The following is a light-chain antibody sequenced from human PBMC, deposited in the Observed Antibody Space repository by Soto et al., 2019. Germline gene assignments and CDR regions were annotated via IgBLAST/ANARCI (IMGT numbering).Light chain of an antibody. CDR1: QGISNF. CDR3: QQRSTWPGT. CDR2: DAS. Sequence: LTQSPGTLSLSPGERAILSCRASQGISNFLAWYQQRPGQAPRLLIYDASNRATGTPTRFSGRGSGTDFTLTISSLEPEDFGVYYCQQRSTWPGTFGQGTKLDVK. V-gene: IGKV3-11*01. J-gene: IGKJ2*01.